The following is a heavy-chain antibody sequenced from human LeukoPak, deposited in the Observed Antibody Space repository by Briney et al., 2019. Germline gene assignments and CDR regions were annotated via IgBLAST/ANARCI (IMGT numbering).Heavy chain of an antibody. V-gene: IGHV3-7*01. J-gene: IGHJ4*02. CDR1: GLSFTSSW. Sequence: PGGSLRLSCAASGLSFTSSWMNWVRQAPGKGLEWVATIKQTGSEKYYMDSVRGRFTISRDNAKNSLYLQMNSLRAEDTAVYYCARDEGEQQLASIPYDYWGQGTLVTVSS. CDR3: ARDEGEQQLASIPYDY. CDR2: IKQTGSEK. D-gene: IGHD6-13*01.